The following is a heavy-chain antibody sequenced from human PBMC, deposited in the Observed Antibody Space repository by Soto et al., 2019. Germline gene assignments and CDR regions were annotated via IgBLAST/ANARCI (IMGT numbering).Heavy chain of an antibody. CDR1: GGSVSSGGHY. CDR2: IYNRGNT. Sequence: SETLSLTCTVSGGSVSSGGHYWSWIRQPPGRGLEGIGYIYNRGNTDYNPTLKSRVTMSIDTSKNQFSLKVRSVTAADTAAYYCASSTRTRGRLFDPWGQGTLVTVSS. D-gene: IGHD2-2*01. J-gene: IGHJ5*02. V-gene: IGHV4-30-4*01. CDR3: ASSTRTRGRLFDP.